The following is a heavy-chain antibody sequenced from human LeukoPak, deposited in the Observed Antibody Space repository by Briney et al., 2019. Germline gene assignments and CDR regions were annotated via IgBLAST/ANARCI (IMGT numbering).Heavy chain of an antibody. D-gene: IGHD3-10*01. CDR3: AKDWKYYYGSGSYYNVNEDYYMDV. CDR1: GFTFSSYA. J-gene: IGHJ6*03. V-gene: IGHV3-23*01. Sequence: GGSLRLSCAVSGFTFSSYAMRWVRQARGKGLEWGSAISVSGGSTFYADSVKGWFTIYRDNSKNTLYLQRNSLRDEDTALYYCAKDWKYYYGSGSYYNVNEDYYMDVWGKGTTVTVSS. CDR2: ISVSGGST.